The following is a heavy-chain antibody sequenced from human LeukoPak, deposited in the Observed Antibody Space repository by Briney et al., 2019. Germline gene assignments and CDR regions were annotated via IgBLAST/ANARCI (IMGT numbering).Heavy chain of an antibody. Sequence: AGGSLRLSCAASGFTFSSYAMHWVRQTPGKGPEWVAVISYDGSNKYYADSVKGRFTISRDNSKNTLYLQMNSLRAEDTAVYYCAKGIPSHSSSWQPSWGEYFQHWGQGTLVTVSS. CDR3: AKGIPSHSSSWQPSWGEYFQH. CDR1: GFTFSSYA. CDR2: ISYDGSNK. D-gene: IGHD6-13*01. V-gene: IGHV3-30-3*02. J-gene: IGHJ1*01.